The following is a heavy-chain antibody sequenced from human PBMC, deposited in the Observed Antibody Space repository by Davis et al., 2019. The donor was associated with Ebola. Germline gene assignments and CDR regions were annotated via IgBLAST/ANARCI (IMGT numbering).Heavy chain of an antibody. V-gene: IGHV3-33*01. J-gene: IGHJ6*02. CDR2: IWANGITR. D-gene: IGHD2/OR15-2a*01. Sequence: GSLRLSCAASGFTVSTHGMHWVRQAPGKGLEWVADIWANGITRNYIDSGKGRFTISRDISKNIVYLEMNSLRADDTAMYYCARDLSYFALDVCGQGTTVTVSS. CDR3: ARDLSYFALDV. CDR1: GFTVSTHG.